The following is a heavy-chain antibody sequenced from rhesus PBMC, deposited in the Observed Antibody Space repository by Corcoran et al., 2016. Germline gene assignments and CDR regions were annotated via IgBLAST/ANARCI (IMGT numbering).Heavy chain of an antibody. CDR1: GGSISSNY. CDR2: IYGMGGPT. D-gene: IGHD6-25*01. CDR3: ARKHSGSWTYWYFDL. J-gene: IGHJ2*01. V-gene: IGHV4-160*01. Sequence: QVQLQESGPGLVKPSETLSLTCAVSGGSISSNYWSWIRQPPGTGLEWIGRIYGMGGPTDYNPPLKRRVTISTDTSKNQFSLKLSSVTAADTAVYYCARKHSGSWTYWYFDLWGPGTPITISS.